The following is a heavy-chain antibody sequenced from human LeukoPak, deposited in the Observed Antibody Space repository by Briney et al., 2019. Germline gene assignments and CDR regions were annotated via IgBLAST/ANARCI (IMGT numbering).Heavy chain of an antibody. J-gene: IGHJ5*02. CDR2: IYIGGSS. CDR1: GSTASSNY. Sequence: TGRSLTPSCAASGSTASSNYISWVRHAPGKGREWVSVIYIGGSSYYADSVKGRFNISRDNSKNTQYLQMNGLRAEDTAVYCCARDPGGRGWFDPWGQGTLVTVSS. CDR3: ARDPGGRGWFDP. D-gene: IGHD1-1*01. V-gene: IGHV3-66*01.